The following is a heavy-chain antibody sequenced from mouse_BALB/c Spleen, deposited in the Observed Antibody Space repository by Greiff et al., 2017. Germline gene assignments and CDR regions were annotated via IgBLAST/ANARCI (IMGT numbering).Heavy chain of an antibody. Sequence: QVQLKESGAELVKPGASVKLSCKASGYTFTSYYMYWVKQRPGQGLEWIGEINPSNGGTNFNEKFKSKATLTVDKSSSTAYMQLSSLTSEDSAVYYCTRGYYGSNYAMDYWGQGTTLTVSS. CDR1: GYTFTSYY. CDR3: TRGYYGSNYAMDY. D-gene: IGHD1-1*01. CDR2: INPSNGGT. J-gene: IGHJ2*01. V-gene: IGHV1S81*02.